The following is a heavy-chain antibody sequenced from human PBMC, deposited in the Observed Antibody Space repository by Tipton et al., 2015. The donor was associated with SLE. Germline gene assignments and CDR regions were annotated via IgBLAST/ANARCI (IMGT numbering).Heavy chain of an antibody. D-gene: IGHD5-24*01. Sequence: TLSLTCTVSGGSISTYYWGWIRQPPGKGLEWIGYIYYSGIPYYNPSLKSRVTISVDTSKNHSSLKLSSVTAADTAVYYCARRDGYNGDDAFDLWGQGTMVIVSS. CDR3: ARRDGYNGDDAFDL. CDR1: GGSISTYY. V-gene: IGHV4-59*01. J-gene: IGHJ3*01. CDR2: IYYSGIP.